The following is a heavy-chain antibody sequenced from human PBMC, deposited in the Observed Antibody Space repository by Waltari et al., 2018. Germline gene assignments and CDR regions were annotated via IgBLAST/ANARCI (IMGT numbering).Heavy chain of an antibody. D-gene: IGHD4-17*01. CDR2: IYYSGST. CDR1: GGSISSHY. Sequence: QVQLQESGPGLVKPAETLSLTCTVSGGSISSHYWSWIRQPPGKGLEWIGYIYYSGSTNYNPSLKSLVTISVDTSKNQFSLKLSSVTAADTAVYYCARATVTYSFDYWGQGTLVTVSS. V-gene: IGHV4-59*11. CDR3: ARATVTYSFDY. J-gene: IGHJ4*02.